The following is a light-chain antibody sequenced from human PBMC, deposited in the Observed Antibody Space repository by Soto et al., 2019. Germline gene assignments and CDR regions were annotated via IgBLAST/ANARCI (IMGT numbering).Light chain of an antibody. CDR3: QQSYSTLWT. Sequence: DIQMTQSPSSLSASVGDRVTITYRASQSISSYLNWYQQKPGKAPKLLIYAASSLQSGVPSRFSGSRSGTDFTLTISSLQPEDFATYYCQQSYSTLWTFGQGTKVEIK. CDR2: AAS. CDR1: QSISSY. V-gene: IGKV1-39*01. J-gene: IGKJ1*01.